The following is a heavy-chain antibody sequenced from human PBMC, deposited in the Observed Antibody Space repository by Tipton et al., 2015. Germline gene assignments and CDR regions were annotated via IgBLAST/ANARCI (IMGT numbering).Heavy chain of an antibody. D-gene: IGHD3-3*01. CDR1: GGSISSSTNW. CDR3: ATVPTRYYDFWSGPYSGWFDP. CDR2: IYHSGGT. J-gene: IGHJ5*02. Sequence: TLSLTCAVSGGSISSSTNWWSWVRQPPGKGLEWIGEIYHSGGTNYNPTLKSRVTISVDTSKNQFSLKLSSVTAADTAVYYCATVPTRYYDFWSGPYSGWFDPWGQGSLVTVSS. V-gene: IGHV4-4*02.